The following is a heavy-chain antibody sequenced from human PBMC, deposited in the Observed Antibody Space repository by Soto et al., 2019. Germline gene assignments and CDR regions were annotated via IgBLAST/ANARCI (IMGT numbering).Heavy chain of an antibody. CDR2: IYYSGST. D-gene: IGHD2-8*01. Sequence: SETLSLTCTVSGGSISSGGYYWSWIRQHPGKGLEWIGYIYYSGSTYYNPSLKSRVTISVDTSKNQFSLKLSSVTAADTAVYYCARGAHCNYCTNGVCYGSRGCNWFDPWGQGTLVTVSS. V-gene: IGHV4-31*03. CDR1: GGSISSGGYY. CDR3: ARGAHCNYCTNGVCYGSRGCNWFDP. J-gene: IGHJ5*02.